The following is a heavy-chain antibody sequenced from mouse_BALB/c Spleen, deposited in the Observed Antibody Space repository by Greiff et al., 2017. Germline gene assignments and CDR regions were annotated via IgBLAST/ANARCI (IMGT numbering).Heavy chain of an antibody. CDR3: ARLPYYYAMDY. V-gene: IGHV14-3*02. J-gene: IGHJ4*01. CDR1: GFNIKDTY. CDR2: IDPANGNT. Sequence: EVQLHQSGAELVKPGASVKLSCTASGFNIKDTYMHWVKQRPEQGLEWIGRIDPANGNTKYDPKFQGKATITADTSSNTAYLQLSSLTSEDTAVYYCARLPYYYAMDYWGQGTSGTVSS. D-gene: IGHD5-1*01.